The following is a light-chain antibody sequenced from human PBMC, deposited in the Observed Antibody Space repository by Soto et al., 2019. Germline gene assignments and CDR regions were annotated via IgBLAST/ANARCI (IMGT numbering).Light chain of an antibody. CDR2: AAS. Sequence: DIQLTQSPSFLSASVGDRVTITCRASQGISSYLAWYQQKPGKAPKLLIYAASTLQSGVPSRFSGRGSGTEFTLTISSLQPEDFATYYCQQLNSYIYTFGQGTKLEIK. CDR3: QQLNSYIYT. J-gene: IGKJ2*01. CDR1: QGISSY. V-gene: IGKV1-9*01.